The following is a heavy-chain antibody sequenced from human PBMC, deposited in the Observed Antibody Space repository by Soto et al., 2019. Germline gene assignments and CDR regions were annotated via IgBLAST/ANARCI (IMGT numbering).Heavy chain of an antibody. Sequence: PGGSLRLSCAASGFTFSSYSMTWLRQAPGKGLEWVSTISNSGGSTYYIDSVKGRFTISRDNSKNTLYLRMNSLRAEDTAVYFCAKDWTSIWGQGTMVTVSS. CDR1: GFTFSSYS. D-gene: IGHD3-3*01. V-gene: IGHV3-23*01. CDR2: ISNSGGST. CDR3: AKDWTSI. J-gene: IGHJ3*02.